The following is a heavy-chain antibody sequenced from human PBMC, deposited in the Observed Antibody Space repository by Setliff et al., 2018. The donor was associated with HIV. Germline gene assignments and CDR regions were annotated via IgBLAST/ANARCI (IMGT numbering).Heavy chain of an antibody. CDR2: IIPIFGTA. CDR1: GGTFSSYA. CDR3: ARSPGYSSGWTPGYYYYMDV. Sequence: SVKVSCKASGGTFSSYAISWVRQAPGQGLEWMGGIIPIFGTANYAQKFQGRVTTTADDSTSTAYMELSSLRSEDTAVYYCARSPGYSSGWTPGYYYYMDVWGKGTTVTVSS. V-gene: IGHV1-69*13. D-gene: IGHD6-19*01. J-gene: IGHJ6*03.